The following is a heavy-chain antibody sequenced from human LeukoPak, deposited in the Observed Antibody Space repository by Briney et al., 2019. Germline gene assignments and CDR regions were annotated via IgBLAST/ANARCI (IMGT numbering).Heavy chain of an antibody. CDR1: GFTFDDYG. J-gene: IGHJ4*02. V-gene: IGHV3-20*01. D-gene: IGHD3-9*01. Sequence: GGSLRLSCAASGFTFDDYGMSWVRQAPGKGLEWVSGINWNGGSTGYADPVKGRFTISRDNAKNSLYLQMNSLRAEDTALYHCARNLRYFDLLLPDYWGQGTLVTVSS. CDR3: ARNLRYFDLLLPDY. CDR2: INWNGGST.